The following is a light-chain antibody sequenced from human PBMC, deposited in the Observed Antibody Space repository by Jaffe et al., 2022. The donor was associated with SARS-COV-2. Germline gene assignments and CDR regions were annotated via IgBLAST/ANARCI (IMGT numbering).Light chain of an antibody. CDR1: SSDVGDYNH. V-gene: IGLV2-11*01. CDR3: CSYAGSYTLV. CDR2: DVT. J-gene: IGLJ3*02. Sequence: QSALTQPRSVSGSPGQSVTISCTGTSSDVGDYNHVSWYQQHPGKAPKLIIYDVTKRPSGVPDRFSGSKSGNTASLTISGLRAEDEGDYHCCSYAGSYTLVFGGGTKLTVL.